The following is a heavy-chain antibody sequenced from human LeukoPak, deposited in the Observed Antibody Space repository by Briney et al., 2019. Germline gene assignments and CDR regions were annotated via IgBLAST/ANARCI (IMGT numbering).Heavy chain of an antibody. J-gene: IGHJ6*02. CDR1: GFTFSSYG. V-gene: IGHV3-33*01. Sequence: AGGSLRLSCAASGFTFSSYGMHWVRQAPGKGLEWVAVIWYDGSNKYYADSVKGRFTISRDNSKNTLYLQMNSLRAEGTAVYYCARELIVVVPAATYYYYGMDVWGQGTTVTVSS. CDR3: ARELIVVVPAATYYYYGMDV. CDR2: IWYDGSNK. D-gene: IGHD2-2*01.